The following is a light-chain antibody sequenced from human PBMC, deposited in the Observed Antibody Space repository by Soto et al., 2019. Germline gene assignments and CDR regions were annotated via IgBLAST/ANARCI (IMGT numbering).Light chain of an antibody. CDR1: ALAKQY. CDR2: KDS. V-gene: IGLV3-25*02. Sequence: SYELTQPPSMSVSPGQTAQITCSGAALAKQYSYWYQQKPGQAPVLVIYKDSVRPSEIPERFSGSSTGATATLTISGVQAEDEADYYCQSADNNAYFVFGTGTKVTVL. CDR3: QSADNNAYFV. J-gene: IGLJ1*01.